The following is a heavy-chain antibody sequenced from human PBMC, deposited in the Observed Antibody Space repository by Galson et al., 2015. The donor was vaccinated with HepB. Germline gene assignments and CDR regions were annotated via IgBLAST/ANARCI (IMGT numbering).Heavy chain of an antibody. V-gene: IGHV3-30-3*01. J-gene: IGHJ4*02. D-gene: IGHD6-6*01. CDR1: GLTFSSYA. Sequence: SLRLSCAVSGLTFSSYAMYWVRQAPGKGLDWVAFISDDGNNKYYADSVKGRFTISRDKSKNTFFLQMNSLRVEVMAVYYCARRNSSSSFDHWGQGTLIIVSS. CDR2: ISDDGNNK. CDR3: ARRNSSSSFDH.